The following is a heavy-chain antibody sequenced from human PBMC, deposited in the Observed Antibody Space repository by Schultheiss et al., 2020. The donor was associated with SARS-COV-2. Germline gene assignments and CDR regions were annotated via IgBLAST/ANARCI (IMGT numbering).Heavy chain of an antibody. D-gene: IGHD3-22*01. CDR2: ISAYNGNT. Sequence: ASVKVSCKASGYTFTSYGISWVRQAPGQGLEWMGWISAYNGNTNYAQKFQGRVTITRDTSASTAYMELSSLRSEDTAVYYCAREGGRYTMIVVGLYYFDYWGQGTLVTVSS. CDR1: GYTFTSYG. CDR3: AREGGRYTMIVVGLYYFDY. J-gene: IGHJ4*02. V-gene: IGHV1-18*01.